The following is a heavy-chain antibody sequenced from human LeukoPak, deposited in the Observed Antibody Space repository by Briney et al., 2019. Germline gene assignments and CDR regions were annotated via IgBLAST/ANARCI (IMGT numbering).Heavy chain of an antibody. CDR2: ISYDGSNK. V-gene: IGHV3-30*03. CDR1: GFTFSSYG. J-gene: IGHJ3*02. D-gene: IGHD1-26*01. CDR3: ASLTGVGARGAFDI. Sequence: GGSLRLSCAASGFTFSSYGMHWVRQAPGKGLEWVAVISYDGSNKYYADSVKGRFTISRDNSKNTLYLQMNSLRAEDTAVYYCASLTGVGARGAFDIWGQGTMVTVSS.